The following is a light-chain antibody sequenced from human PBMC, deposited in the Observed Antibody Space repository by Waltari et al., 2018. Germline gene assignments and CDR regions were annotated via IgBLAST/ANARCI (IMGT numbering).Light chain of an antibody. V-gene: IGKV1-39*01. CDR2: GAS. CDR3: QQSYRVPPF. Sequence: DIQMTQSPSSLSASVGDRVTITCRASQRITTSLNWYQQKPGKAPTLLIYGASNLQRGVPSRFSGSGSGTDFSLTISSLRPEDFATYFCQQSYRVPPFFGGGTKVEI. CDR1: QRITTS. J-gene: IGKJ4*01.